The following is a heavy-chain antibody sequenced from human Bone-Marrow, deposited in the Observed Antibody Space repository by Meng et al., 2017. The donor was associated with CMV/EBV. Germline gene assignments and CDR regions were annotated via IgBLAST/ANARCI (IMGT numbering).Heavy chain of an antibody. CDR3: ARSRITMVRGVKIIGGFDI. J-gene: IGHJ3*02. V-gene: IGHV3-48*03. CDR2: ISSSGSTI. CDR1: GFTFSSYE. Sequence: GGSLRLSCAASGFTFSSYEMNWVRQGPGKGLEWVSYISSSGSTIYYADSVKCRFTISRDNAKNSLYLQMNSLRAEDTAVYYCARSRITMVRGVKIIGGFDIWGQGTMVTVSS. D-gene: IGHD3-10*01.